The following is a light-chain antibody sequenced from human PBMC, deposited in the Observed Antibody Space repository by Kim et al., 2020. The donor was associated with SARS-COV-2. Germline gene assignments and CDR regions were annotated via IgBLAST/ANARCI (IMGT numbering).Light chain of an antibody. CDR2: AAS. CDR3: QQSYGIPRT. J-gene: IGKJ1*01. CDR1: QSISSY. Sequence: ASVEDRVTIPCRASQSISSYLNWYQQKPGKVPKLLIYAASSLQSGVPSRFSGSGSGTDFTLTISSLQPEDFATYYCQQSYGIPRTFGQGTKVDIK. V-gene: IGKV1-39*01.